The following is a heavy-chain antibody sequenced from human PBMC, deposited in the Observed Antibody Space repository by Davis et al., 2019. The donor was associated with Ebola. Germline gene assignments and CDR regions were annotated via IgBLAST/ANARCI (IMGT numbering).Heavy chain of an antibody. CDR2: ISSSSSYI. CDR1: GFTFSSYS. Sequence: PGGSLRLSCAASGFTFSSYSMNWVRQAPGKGLEWVSSISSSSSYIYYADSVKGRFTISRDNAKNSLYLQMNSLRAEDTAVYYCAKGRFLEWFNSVGMDVWGQGTTVTVSS. D-gene: IGHD3-3*01. V-gene: IGHV3-21*01. CDR3: AKGRFLEWFNSVGMDV. J-gene: IGHJ6*02.